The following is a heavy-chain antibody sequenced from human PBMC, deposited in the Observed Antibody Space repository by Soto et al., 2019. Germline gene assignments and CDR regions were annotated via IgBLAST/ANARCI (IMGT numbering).Heavy chain of an antibody. Sequence: EGQVLESGGGLVQPGGSLRLSCAASGFTFSKYAMSWVRQAPGKGLEWVSGISESGGITYFADSVKGRFTISRDNSKNTLYLQMSSLRAEDTAVYDCAKDEGQAVTGPLDYWGQGTLVTVSS. D-gene: IGHD6-19*01. V-gene: IGHV3-23*01. CDR2: ISESGGIT. CDR3: AKDEGQAVTGPLDY. J-gene: IGHJ4*02. CDR1: GFTFSKYA.